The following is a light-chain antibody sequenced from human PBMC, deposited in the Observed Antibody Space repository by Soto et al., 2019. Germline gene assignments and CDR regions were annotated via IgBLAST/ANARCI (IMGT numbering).Light chain of an antibody. Sequence: EIVLTQSPGILSLSPGERATLSCGASQSVSSDYLAWYQQKPGQAPRLLIFGASSRATDIPDRFSGSGSGTDFTLTISRLEPEDFAMYYCQQYGSSAPITFGQGTRLEIE. CDR1: QSVSSDY. V-gene: IGKV3-20*01. CDR3: QQYGSSAPIT. CDR2: GAS. J-gene: IGKJ5*01.